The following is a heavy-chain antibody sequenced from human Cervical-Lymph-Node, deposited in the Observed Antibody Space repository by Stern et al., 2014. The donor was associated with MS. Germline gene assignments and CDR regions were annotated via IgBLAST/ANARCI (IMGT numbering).Heavy chain of an antibody. CDR2: INPTGGST. CDR3: ARAGSGNSNYFDY. J-gene: IGHJ4*02. Sequence: VQLVQSGAEVKKPGASVKVSCKASGYTFTGYYMYWVRQASGQGLEWMGIINPTGGSTTSAQTFQGKVTMTADTSTSTVYMDLSSLTSEDTAIYYCARAGSGNSNYFDYWGQGTLVTVSS. CDR1: GYTFTGYY. V-gene: IGHV1-46*01. D-gene: IGHD3-22*01.